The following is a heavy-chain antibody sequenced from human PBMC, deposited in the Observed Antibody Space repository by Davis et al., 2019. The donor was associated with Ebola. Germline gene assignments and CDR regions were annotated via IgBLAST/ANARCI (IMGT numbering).Heavy chain of an antibody. D-gene: IGHD1-26*01. CDR2: INPNSGGT. J-gene: IGHJ5*02. Sequence: AASVKVSCKASGYTFTAYSILWVRQAPGQGLEWMGRINPNSGGTNYAQNFQGRVTMTRDTSISTVYMELSRLTSDDTAVYYCARGGQGVGAGRWLDPWGQGNLVIVSS. CDR3: ARGGQGVGAGRWLDP. V-gene: IGHV1-2*06. CDR1: GYTFTAYS.